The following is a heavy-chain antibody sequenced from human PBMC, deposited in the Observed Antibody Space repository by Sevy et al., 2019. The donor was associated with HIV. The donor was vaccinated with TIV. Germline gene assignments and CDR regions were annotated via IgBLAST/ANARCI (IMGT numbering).Heavy chain of an antibody. CDR2: ISYDGSNK. Sequence: GGSLRLSCAASGFTVSSYAMHWVRQAPGKGLEWVAVISYDGSNKYYADSVKGRFTISRDNSKNTLYLQMNSLRAEDTAVYYCAREGSRYCSGGSCYSRGYFQHWGQGTLVTVSS. CDR1: GFTVSSYA. V-gene: IGHV3-30-3*01. D-gene: IGHD2-15*01. CDR3: AREGSRYCSGGSCYSRGYFQH. J-gene: IGHJ1*01.